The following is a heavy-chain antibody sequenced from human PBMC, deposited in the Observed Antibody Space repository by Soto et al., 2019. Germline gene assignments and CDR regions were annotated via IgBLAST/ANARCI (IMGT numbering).Heavy chain of an antibody. D-gene: IGHD2-2*01. V-gene: IGHV3-30-3*01. CDR2: ISYDGSDK. J-gene: IGHJ6*02. CDR3: ARVDCSTTTCYYCGFDV. CDR1: GFDFSGYT. Sequence: QVHLEESGGGVVQPGGSLRLSCAGSGFDFSGYTIHWVRQAPGKGLEWVAVISYDGSDKYYADSVKGRFTISRDNAKKTLYLQMNSLRIEDTAVYYCARVDCSTTTCYYCGFDVWGQGTTVTVSS.